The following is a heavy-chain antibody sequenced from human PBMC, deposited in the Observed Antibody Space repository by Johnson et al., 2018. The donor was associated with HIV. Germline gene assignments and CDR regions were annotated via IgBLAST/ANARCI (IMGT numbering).Heavy chain of an antibody. CDR1: GFTFSNAW. CDR2: LRSKTDGGTT. CDR3: ARVATSYAFDI. D-gene: IGHD5-12*01. V-gene: IGHV3-15*01. Sequence: VQLVESGGGLVKPGGSLRLSCAASGFTFSNAWMSWVRQAPGNGLEWVGRLRSKTDGGTTDYAAPVKGRFTISGDDSKNTLYLQMGSLRAEDMAVYYCARVATSYAFDIWGQGTMVAVSS. J-gene: IGHJ3*02.